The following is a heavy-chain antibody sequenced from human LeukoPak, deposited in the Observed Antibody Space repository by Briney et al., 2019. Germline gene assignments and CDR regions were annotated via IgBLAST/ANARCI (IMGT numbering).Heavy chain of an antibody. D-gene: IGHD3-16*01. Sequence: GRSLRLSCAASGFTFSSYGMHWVRQAPGKGLEWVAVISYDGSNKYYADSVKGRFTISRDTSKSTLFLQMNSLRPDDTAVYYCVREAYYVSGSPPSYYFDYWGQGTLVTVSS. CDR1: GFTFSSYG. J-gene: IGHJ4*02. CDR2: ISYDGSNK. CDR3: VREAYYVSGSPPSYYFDY. V-gene: IGHV3-30*03.